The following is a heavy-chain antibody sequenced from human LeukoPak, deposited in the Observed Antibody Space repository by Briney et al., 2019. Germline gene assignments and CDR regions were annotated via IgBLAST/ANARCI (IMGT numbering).Heavy chain of an antibody. CDR3: GRHYVMDV. V-gene: IGHV3-23*01. CDR1: GFTFSTYV. CDR2: ICDSGGNK. J-gene: IGHJ6*02. Sequence: GGSLRLSCAASGFTFSTYVMHWVRQAPGKGLEWVSTICDSGGNKYCADSVKGRFTISRDNSKSTLYLQMNSLRAEDTAVDYCGRHYVMDVWGQGTSVTVSS.